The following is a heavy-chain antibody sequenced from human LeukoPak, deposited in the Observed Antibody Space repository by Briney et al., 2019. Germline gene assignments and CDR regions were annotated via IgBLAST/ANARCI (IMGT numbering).Heavy chain of an antibody. CDR1: GGSISSYY. J-gene: IGHJ6*03. CDR2: VYTSGST. V-gene: IGHV4-4*09. Sequence: PSETLSLTCTVSGGSISSYYWSWIRQPPGTGLEWIGYVYTSGSTNYNSSLKSRVTISVDTSKNQFSLKLSSVNAADTAVYYCAGKYCSSTSCSTRYYYYYYMDVWGKGTTVTVSS. CDR3: AGKYCSSTSCSTRYYYYYYMDV. D-gene: IGHD2-2*01.